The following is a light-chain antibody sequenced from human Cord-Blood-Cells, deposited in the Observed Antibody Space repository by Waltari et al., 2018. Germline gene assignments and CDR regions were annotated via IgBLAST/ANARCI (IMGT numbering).Light chain of an antibody. CDR2: DVS. CDR1: SSDVGGSNY. Sequence: QSALTPPRPVSGSPGQSVTISCTGTSSDVGGSNYVSWYQQHPGKAPKLMIYDVSKRPSGVPDRFSGSKSGNTASLTISGLQAEDEADYYCCSYAGSYNWVFGGGTKLTVL. V-gene: IGLV2-11*01. CDR3: CSYAGSYNWV. J-gene: IGLJ3*02.